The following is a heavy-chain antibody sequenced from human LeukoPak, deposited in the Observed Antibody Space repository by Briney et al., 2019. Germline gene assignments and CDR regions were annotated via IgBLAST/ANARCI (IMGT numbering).Heavy chain of an antibody. CDR3: ARDWSSSGSGGWFDP. V-gene: IGHV1-2*02. CDR2: INPNSGGT. D-gene: IGHD3-22*01. J-gene: IGHJ5*02. Sequence: ASVKVSCKASGYTFTGYYMHWVRQAPGQGLEWMGWINPNSGGTNYAQKFLGRVTMTRDTSISTAYMELSRLRSDDTAVYYCARDWSSSGSGGWFDPWGQGTLVTVSS. CDR1: GYTFTGYY.